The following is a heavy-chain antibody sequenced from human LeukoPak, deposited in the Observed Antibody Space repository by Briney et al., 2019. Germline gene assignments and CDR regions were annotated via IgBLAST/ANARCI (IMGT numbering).Heavy chain of an antibody. CDR2: IYPTGNT. Sequence: SETLSLTCSVSGGAIISYYWSWIRQPAGKGPEWIGRIYPTGNTDYNPSLKTRVTMSTDLSRKQFSLRLRSVTAADTAVYYCARLKFYDSTGYSPGYYMDVWGKGTAVTVSS. D-gene: IGHD3-22*01. V-gene: IGHV4-4*07. CDR1: GGAIISYY. CDR3: ARLKFYDSTGYSPGYYMDV. J-gene: IGHJ6*03.